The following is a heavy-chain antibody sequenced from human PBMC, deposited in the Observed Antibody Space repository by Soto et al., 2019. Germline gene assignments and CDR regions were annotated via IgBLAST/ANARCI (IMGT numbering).Heavy chain of an antibody. Sequence: QITLKESGPTLVKPTQTLTLTCTFSGFSLPTDRVGVGWIRQPPGKALEWLAVIYWDDTKTYRPSLKSRLTIXKATSKNQVALTMTDMDPVDTATYYCAHAYGGRSLYWGQGTLVTVSS. CDR2: IYWDDTK. J-gene: IGHJ4*02. CDR3: AHAYGGRSLY. D-gene: IGHD1-26*01. CDR1: GFSLPTDRVG. V-gene: IGHV2-5*02.